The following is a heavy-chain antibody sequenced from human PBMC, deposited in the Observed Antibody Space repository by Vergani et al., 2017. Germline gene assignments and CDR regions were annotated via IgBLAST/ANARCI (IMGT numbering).Heavy chain of an antibody. J-gene: IGHJ5*02. Sequence: QLQLQESGPGLVKPSETLSLTCTVSGCSISNNNYYWGWIRQPPGKGLEWIVSIYYSGSTYYHPSLKSRVTISVDTSKNQFSLKLSSVTAADTAVYYCARGGPFQGYCSGGRCYSVVGNWFDHWGQGTLVTVSS. D-gene: IGHD2-15*01. CDR2: IYYSGST. CDR1: GCSISNNNYY. V-gene: IGHV4-39*01. CDR3: ARGGPFQGYCSGGRCYSVVGNWFDH.